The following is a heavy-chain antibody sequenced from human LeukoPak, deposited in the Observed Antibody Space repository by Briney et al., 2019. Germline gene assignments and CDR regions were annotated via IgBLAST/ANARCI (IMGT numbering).Heavy chain of an antibody. CDR1: GGSISSGGYY. J-gene: IGHJ4*02. Sequence: SQTLSLTCTVSGGSISSGGYYWSWIRQHPGKGLEWIGYIYYSGSTYYNPSLKGRVTISVDTSKNQFSLKLSSVTAADTAVYYCARAVGATHMETFDYWGQGTLVTVSS. V-gene: IGHV4-31*03. CDR3: ARAVGATHMETFDY. CDR2: IYYSGST. D-gene: IGHD1-26*01.